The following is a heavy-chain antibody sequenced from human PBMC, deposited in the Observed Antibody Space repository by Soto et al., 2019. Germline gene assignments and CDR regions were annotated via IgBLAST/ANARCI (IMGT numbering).Heavy chain of an antibody. D-gene: IGHD1-1*01. V-gene: IGHV4-31*03. CDR3: ARDQGLYNGARDAFDI. Sequence: QVQLQESGPGLVKPSQTLSLTCTVSGGSISSGVYYWNWIRQLPGKGQEWIGYIYHSGSSYYNPYLKSRVTISVDTSKNQLSLKLTSVTAADTAVSDCARDQGLYNGARDAFDIWGQGTMVSVSS. CDR1: GGSISSGVYY. J-gene: IGHJ3*02. CDR2: IYHSGSS.